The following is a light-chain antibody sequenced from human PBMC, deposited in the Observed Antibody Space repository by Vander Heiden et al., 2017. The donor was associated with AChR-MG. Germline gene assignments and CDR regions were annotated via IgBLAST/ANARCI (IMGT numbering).Light chain of an antibody. CDR3: SSYASGSPPVV. Sequence: QSPLTQPASVSGSPGQSITISCTGTSSDIVAYDYVSWYQQHPGKAPKLMIYDVTNRPSGVSNRFSGSKSGNTASLTISGLQAEDEADYYCSSYASGSPPVVFGGGTKLTVL. CDR1: SSDIVAYDY. V-gene: IGLV2-14*01. J-gene: IGLJ3*02. CDR2: DVT.